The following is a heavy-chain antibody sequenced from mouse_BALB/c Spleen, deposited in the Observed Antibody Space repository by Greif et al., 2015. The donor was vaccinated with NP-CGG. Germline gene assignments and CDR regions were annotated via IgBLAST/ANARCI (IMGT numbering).Heavy chain of an antibody. CDR2: ISSGGSYT. Sequence: EVKLMESGGDLVKPGGSLKLSCAASGFTFSSYGMSWVRQTPDKRLEWVATISSGGSYTYYPDSVKGRFTISRDNAKNTLYLQMSSLKSEDTAMYYCAIYYGSSYGTYFDYWGQGTTLTVSS. CDR3: AIYYGSSYGTYFDY. CDR1: GFTFSSYG. V-gene: IGHV5-6*01. J-gene: IGHJ2*01. D-gene: IGHD1-1*01.